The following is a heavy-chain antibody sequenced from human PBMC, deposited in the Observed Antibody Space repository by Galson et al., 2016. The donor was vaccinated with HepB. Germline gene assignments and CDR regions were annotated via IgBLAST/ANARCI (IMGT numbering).Heavy chain of an antibody. CDR1: GFSFSRYA. J-gene: IGHJ4*02. D-gene: IGHD4-17*01. V-gene: IGHV3-30*18. CDR3: AKDRGETGYGDYFDY. Sequence: SLRLSCAVSGFSFSRYAMHWVRQAPGKGLEWVALISYDGGNKYYEGSVKGRFAISRDNSKNTLYLQMNSLRAGDTAVYYCAKDRGETGYGDYFDYWGQGTLVTVSS. CDR2: ISYDGGNK.